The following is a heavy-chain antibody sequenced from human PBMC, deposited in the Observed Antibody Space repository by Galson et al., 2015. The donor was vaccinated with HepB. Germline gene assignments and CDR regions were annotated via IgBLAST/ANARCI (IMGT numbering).Heavy chain of an antibody. CDR2: INTRNKSP. J-gene: IGHJ4*02. CDR1: GYMFFTYP. Sequence: SVKVSCKASGYMFFTYPIIWVRQAPGQGLEWLGWINTRNKSPTYAHGFTGRFDFSLDMSVSTAYLQLHSLQPYDRAVSYCSRVPKNFSGRGPVDHWGQGTLVTVSS. V-gene: IGHV7-4-1*01. CDR3: SRVPKNFSGRGPVDH.